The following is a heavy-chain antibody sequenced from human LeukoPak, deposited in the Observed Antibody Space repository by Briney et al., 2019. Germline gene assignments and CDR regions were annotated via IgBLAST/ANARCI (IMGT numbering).Heavy chain of an antibody. J-gene: IGHJ4*02. CDR2: MNPNSGNR. V-gene: IGHV1-8*01. CDR3: ARTLRRDVY. Sequence: ASVKVSCKASGYTFTTYDINWVRQATGQGLEWMGYMNPNSGNRGYAQKFQGRVTMTANTSISTAYMELSSLISEDTAVYYCARTLRRDVYWGQGTPVTVSS. CDR1: GYTFTTYD.